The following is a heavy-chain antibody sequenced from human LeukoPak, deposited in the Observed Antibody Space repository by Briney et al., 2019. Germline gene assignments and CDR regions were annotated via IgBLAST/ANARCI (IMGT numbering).Heavy chain of an antibody. CDR1: GFTFSSYS. D-gene: IGHD2-2*01. V-gene: IGHV3-21*01. J-gene: IGHJ4*02. CDR3: ARAVVIPAAMDGSADY. CDR2: ISSNSNYI. Sequence: GGSLRLSCAASGFTFSSYSMNWVRQAPGKGLGWVSSISSNSNYIYYADSVKGRFTISRDNAKNSLYLQMNSLRAEDTAVYYCARAVVIPAAMDGSADYWGQGTLVTVSS.